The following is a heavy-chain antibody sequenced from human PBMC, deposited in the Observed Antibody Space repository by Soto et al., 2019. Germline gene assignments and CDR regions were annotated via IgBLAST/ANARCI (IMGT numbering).Heavy chain of an antibody. V-gene: IGHV4-4*02. J-gene: IGHJ4*02. CDR1: GVSIDSHDW. CDR2: SHQSGNT. Sequence: QVQLQESGPGLVKPSGTLSLTCAVSGVSIDSHDWWTWVRQPPGKGLEWIGESHQSGNTNYNSSLESRVTISLDQSRNHFSLQLDSVTVADTAVYYCATRDTGRVYWGQGTLVTVSS. CDR3: ATRDTGRVY. D-gene: IGHD5-18*01.